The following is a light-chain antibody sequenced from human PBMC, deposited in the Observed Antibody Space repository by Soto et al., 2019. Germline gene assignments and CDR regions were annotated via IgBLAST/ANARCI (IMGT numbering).Light chain of an antibody. Sequence: QSALTQPPSVSAAPGQTVTISCSGRGPNIGSNSVSWYQQVPGTAPKLLLYDNNKRPSGIPDRFSGSKSGTSATLGITGLKTADEAYYYCGTWESDLSVGVFGGGTQLTVL. CDR1: GPNIGSNS. J-gene: IGLJ7*01. CDR3: GTWESDLSVGV. V-gene: IGLV1-51*01. CDR2: DNN.